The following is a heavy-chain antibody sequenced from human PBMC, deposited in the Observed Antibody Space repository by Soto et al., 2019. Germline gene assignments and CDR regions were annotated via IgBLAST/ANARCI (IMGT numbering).Heavy chain of an antibody. CDR2: IYYSGST. J-gene: IGHJ5*02. V-gene: IGHV4-30-4*01. CDR1: GGSISSGDYY. D-gene: IGHD2-15*01. CDR3: ARDSIGYCSGGSCYGWFDP. Sequence: SETLSLTCTVSGGSISSGDYYWSWIRQPPGKGVEWIGYIYYSGSTYYNPSLKSRVTISVDTSKNQFSLKPSSVTAADTAVYYCARDSIGYCSGGSCYGWFDPWGQGTLVTAPQ.